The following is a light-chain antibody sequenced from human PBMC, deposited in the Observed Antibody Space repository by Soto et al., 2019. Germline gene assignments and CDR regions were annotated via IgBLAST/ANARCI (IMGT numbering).Light chain of an antibody. CDR3: QQRSDWPYT. V-gene: IGKV3-15*01. CDR2: GAS. CDR1: QSVSSN. Sequence: EIVMTQSPATLSVSPGERATLSCRASQSVSSNLAWYQQKPGQAPRLLIYGASTRATGIPARFSGSGSGTEFTLTISSLEPEDFAVYYCQQRSDWPYTFGQGTKLEIK. J-gene: IGKJ2*01.